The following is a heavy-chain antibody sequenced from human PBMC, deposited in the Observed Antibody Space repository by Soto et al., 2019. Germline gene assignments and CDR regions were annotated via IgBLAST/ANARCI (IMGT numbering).Heavy chain of an antibody. J-gene: IGHJ4*02. D-gene: IGHD3-22*01. Sequence: QLQLQESGSGLVKPSQTLSLTCAVSGGSISSGGYSWRWIRQPPGKGLEWIGYIYHSGSTYYNPSLKSRVTISVDWSKNQFSPKLSSVTAADTAVYYCARIESSGYYADWRFDYWGQGTLVTVSS. V-gene: IGHV4-30-2*01. CDR2: IYHSGST. CDR3: ARIESSGYYADWRFDY. CDR1: GGSISSGGYS.